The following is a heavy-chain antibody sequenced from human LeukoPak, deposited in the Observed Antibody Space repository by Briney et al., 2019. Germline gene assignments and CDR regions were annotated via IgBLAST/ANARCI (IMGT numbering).Heavy chain of an antibody. V-gene: IGHV3-21*01. CDR1: GFTFSSYS. D-gene: IGHD2-2*01. CDR2: ISSSSSYI. Sequence: PGGSLRLSCAASGFTFSSYSMNWVRQAPGKGLEWVSSISSSSSYIYYADSVKGRFTISRDNAKNSLYLQMNSLRAEDTAVYYCARVHCSSTSRYAFDYWGQGTLVTVSS. CDR3: ARVHCSSTSRYAFDY. J-gene: IGHJ4*02.